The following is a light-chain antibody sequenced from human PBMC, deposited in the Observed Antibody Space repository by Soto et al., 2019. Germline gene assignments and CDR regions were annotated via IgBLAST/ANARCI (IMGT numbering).Light chain of an antibody. CDR1: QSLLHTSGDNY. CDR3: MQAQRIPRT. Sequence: DIVMTQSPLSLSVTPGEPASISCRSSQSLLHTSGDNYLDWYLQRPGQSPQLLIYLGSKRVSGVSDRFSGSGSGTHFTLRISRVEAEDVGFYYCMQAQRIPRTFGQGTKVDI. CDR2: LGS. V-gene: IGKV2-28*01. J-gene: IGKJ1*01.